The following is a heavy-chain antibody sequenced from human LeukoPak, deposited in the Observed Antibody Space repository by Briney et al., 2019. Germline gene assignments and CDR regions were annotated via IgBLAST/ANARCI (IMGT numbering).Heavy chain of an antibody. J-gene: IGHJ5*02. Sequence: SETLSLTCTVSDGAIAGYSWSWIRQAPGKGLEWVGYIYYSGDTNYNPSLQSRVTVSVDTSKNQFSLRLTSVSAADTAVYYCVRGPYGSGISNWFDPWGQGTQVIVSS. CDR2: IYYSGDT. V-gene: IGHV4-59*01. CDR1: DGAIAGYS. D-gene: IGHD3-10*01. CDR3: VRGPYGSGISNWFDP.